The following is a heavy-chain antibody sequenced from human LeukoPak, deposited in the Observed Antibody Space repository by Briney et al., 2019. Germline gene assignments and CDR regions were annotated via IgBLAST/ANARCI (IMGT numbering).Heavy chain of an antibody. J-gene: IGHJ4*02. V-gene: IGHV3-23*01. D-gene: IGHD3-16*02. CDR1: GFIFSSYA. CDR2: VYGNGNT. CDR3: VRERLGAIVEN. Sequence: PGGSLRLSCAASGFIFSSYAMSWVRQPPGKGLEWVSTVYGNGNTAYTDSVKGRFTISGDNSKNTLLLQMNSLRAEDTAVYFCVRERLGAIVENWGQGVLVIVSS.